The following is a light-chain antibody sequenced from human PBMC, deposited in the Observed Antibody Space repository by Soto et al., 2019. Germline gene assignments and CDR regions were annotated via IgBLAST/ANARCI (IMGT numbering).Light chain of an antibody. Sequence: QSALTQPASVSGSPGQSIAISCTGTSSDVGGYNHVSWYQQHPGKAPKLIIYGVSDRPSGVSSRFSGSKSGNTASLTISGLQAEDEADYYCTSYAGTNTLVFGGGTRLTVL. J-gene: IGLJ2*01. V-gene: IGLV2-14*01. CDR2: GVS. CDR3: TSYAGTNTLV. CDR1: SSDVGGYNH.